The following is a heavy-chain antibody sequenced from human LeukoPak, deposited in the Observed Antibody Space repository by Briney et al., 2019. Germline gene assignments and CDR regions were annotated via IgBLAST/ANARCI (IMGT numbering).Heavy chain of an antibody. CDR3: ARVNPGYSYGLYYYMDV. Sequence: SETLSLTCSVYGGSFSGYHWSWIRQPPGKGLEWIGEINHSGSPNYNPPLKSRVTLSQDTSKNQFSLKLSSGTAADTAVYYCARVNPGYSYGLYYYMDVWGKGTTVTISS. CDR2: INHSGSP. V-gene: IGHV4-34*01. J-gene: IGHJ6*03. CDR1: GGSFSGYH. D-gene: IGHD5-18*01.